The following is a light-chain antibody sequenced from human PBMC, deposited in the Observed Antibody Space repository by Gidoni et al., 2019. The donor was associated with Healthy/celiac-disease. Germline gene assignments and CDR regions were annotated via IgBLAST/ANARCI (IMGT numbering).Light chain of an antibody. J-gene: IGLJ2*01. CDR1: SPNIGAGYD. CDR2: CNS. V-gene: IGLV1-40*01. Sequence: QSALTQPPSVSGAPGQRVTISCTGSSPNIGAGYDVHWSQHLPATAPKLLIYCNSNRPSGVPDRFSVSKSGTSASLAITGLQAEDEADYYCQSYDSSLSGVVFGGGTKLTVL. CDR3: QSYDSSLSGVV.